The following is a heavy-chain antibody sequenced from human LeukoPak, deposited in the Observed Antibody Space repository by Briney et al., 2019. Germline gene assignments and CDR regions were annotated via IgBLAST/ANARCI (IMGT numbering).Heavy chain of an antibody. CDR2: LWYDASNK. CDR3: VRGVGVSRFNYLDS. CDR1: GFTFSTYG. Sequence: GGSLRLSCAASGFTFSTYGMHWVRHAPGKGLEEVAVLWYDASNKYYADSVKGRFTISRDNSKNTLYLQMNSLRDDDTAVYYCVRGVGVSRFNYLDSWGQGTLVIVSS. V-gene: IGHV3-33*01. J-gene: IGHJ4*02. D-gene: IGHD6-13*01.